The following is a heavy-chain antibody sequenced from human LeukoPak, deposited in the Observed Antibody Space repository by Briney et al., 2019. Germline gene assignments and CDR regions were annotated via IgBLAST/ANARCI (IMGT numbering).Heavy chain of an antibody. J-gene: IGHJ5*02. V-gene: IGHV4-59*01. D-gene: IGHD6-13*01. CDR3: ARGCSAGTPHNWFEP. CDR2: IYYSGST. CDR1: GGSISGYY. Sequence: PSETLSLTCTVSGGSISGYYWSWIRQPPGKGLEWIGYIYYSGSTNYNPSLKSRVTISVDTSKNQFSLKLSSVTAADTAVYYCARGCSAGTPHNWFEPWGQGTQVTVSS.